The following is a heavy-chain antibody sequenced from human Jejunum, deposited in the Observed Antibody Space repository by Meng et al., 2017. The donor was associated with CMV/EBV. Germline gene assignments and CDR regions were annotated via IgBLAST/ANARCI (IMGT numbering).Heavy chain of an antibody. Sequence: SVSFYWNRHRQAPIQGLEWIGFLPYTGSTKYNPSLRSRVTISSDTSKNEFSLKLNSVTAADTAVYYCARYIPASINFRYYFDYWGQGALVTVSS. J-gene: IGHJ4*02. V-gene: IGHV4-61*01. D-gene: IGHD1-1*01. CDR3: ARYIPASINFRYYFDY. CDR1: SVSFY. CDR2: LPYTGST.